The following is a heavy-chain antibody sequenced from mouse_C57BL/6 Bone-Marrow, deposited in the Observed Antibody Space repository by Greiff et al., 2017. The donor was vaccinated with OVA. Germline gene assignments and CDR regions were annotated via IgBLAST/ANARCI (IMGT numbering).Heavy chain of an antibody. CDR3: ASSGDYEGYSFGY. J-gene: IGHJ2*01. D-gene: IGHD2-4*01. CDR2: IYPGSGNT. CDR1: GYTFTDYY. V-gene: IGHV1-76*01. Sequence: VKLKESGAELVRPGASVKLSCKASGYTFTDYYINWVKQRPGQGLEWIERIYPGSGNTYYNEKFKGKATLTAEKSSSTAYMQLSRLTSEDSAVYFGASSGDYEGYSFGYWGQGTTLTVAS.